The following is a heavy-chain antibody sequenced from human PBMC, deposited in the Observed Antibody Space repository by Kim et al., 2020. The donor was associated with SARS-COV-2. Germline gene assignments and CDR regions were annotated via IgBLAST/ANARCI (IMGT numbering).Heavy chain of an antibody. V-gene: IGHV3-72*01. Sequence: GGSLRLSCAASGFIFSDHYMDWVRQAPGKGLEWVARSRNKANGYTTEYAASVSGRFTISRDDSKNSLYLQMNSLKTEDTAVYYCSKGAFRSSAWSCGDYWGQGTLVTVSS. J-gene: IGHJ4*02. CDR3: SKGAFRSSAWSCGDY. CDR1: GFIFSDHY. D-gene: IGHD6-19*01. CDR2: SRNKANGYTT.